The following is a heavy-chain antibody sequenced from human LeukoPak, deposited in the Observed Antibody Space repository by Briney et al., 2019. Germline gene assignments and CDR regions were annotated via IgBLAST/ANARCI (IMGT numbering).Heavy chain of an antibody. CDR1: GGSISSSSYY. J-gene: IGHJ4*02. D-gene: IGHD6-19*01. CDR2: INHSGST. Sequence: PSETLSLTCTVSGGSISSSSYYWSWIRQPPGKGLEWIGEINHSGSTNYNPSLKSRVTISVDTSKNQFSLKLSSVTAADTAVYYCARGGGLRARYSSGWYQDSSQNLFDYWGQGTLVTVSS. V-gene: IGHV4-39*07. CDR3: ARGGGLRARYSSGWYQDSSQNLFDY.